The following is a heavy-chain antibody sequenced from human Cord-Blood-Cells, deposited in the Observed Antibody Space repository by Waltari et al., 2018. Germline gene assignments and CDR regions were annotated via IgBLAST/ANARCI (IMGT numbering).Heavy chain of an antibody. J-gene: IGHJ4*02. CDR2: INPNSGGT. Sequence: QVQLVQSGAEVKKPGASVKVSCKASGYTFTGYYMHWVRAAPGQGLEWMGWINPNSGGTNYAQKLQGWVTMTRDTSISTAYMELSRLRSDDTAVYYCARGAAAAGKGYYFDYWGQGTLVTVSS. D-gene: IGHD6-13*01. V-gene: IGHV1-2*04. CDR1: GYTFTGYY. CDR3: ARGAAAAGKGYYFDY.